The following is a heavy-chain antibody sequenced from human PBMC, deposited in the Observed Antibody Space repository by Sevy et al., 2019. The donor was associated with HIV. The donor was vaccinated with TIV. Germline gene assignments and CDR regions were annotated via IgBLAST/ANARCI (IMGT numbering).Heavy chain of an antibody. CDR1: GFTFSSYG. CDR3: AKDLGPLGQRVLGAFDI. V-gene: IGHV3-30*18. Sequence: GGSLRLSCAASGFTFSSYGMHWVRQAPGKGLEWVAVISYDGSNKYYADSVKGRFTISRDNSKNTLYLQMNSLRAEDTAVYYCAKDLGPLGQRVLGAFDIWGQGTMVTVSS. J-gene: IGHJ3*02. CDR2: ISYDGSNK. D-gene: IGHD6-13*01.